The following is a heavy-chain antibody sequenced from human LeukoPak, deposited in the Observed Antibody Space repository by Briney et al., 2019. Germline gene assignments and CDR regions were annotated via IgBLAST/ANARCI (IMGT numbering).Heavy chain of an antibody. CDR1: GYSFTSYW. V-gene: IGHV5-51*01. CDR3: ARFVPHCSSTSCYSYYFDY. D-gene: IGHD2-2*01. CDR2: IYPGDSDT. Sequence: GESLQISCKGSGYSFTSYWIGWVRQMPGKGLEWMGIIYPGDSDTRYSPSFQGQVTISADKSISTAYLQWSSLKASDTAMYYCARFVPHCSSTSCYSYYFDYWGQGTLVTVSS. J-gene: IGHJ4*02.